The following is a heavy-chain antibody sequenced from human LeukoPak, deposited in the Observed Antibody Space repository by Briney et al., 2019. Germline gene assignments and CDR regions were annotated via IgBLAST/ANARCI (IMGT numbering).Heavy chain of an antibody. V-gene: IGHV4-59*01. CDR1: GGSISGYY. D-gene: IGHD3-16*01. Sequence: SETLSLTCTVSGGSISGYYWNWIRQPPGKGLEWIGYIYYNGVTKYNPSLKSRVTISIDTSKNQFSLRLSSVTAADTAIYYCVRDAGPYYYAAGLDSWGQGTPIAVSS. CDR3: VRDAGPYYYAAGLDS. J-gene: IGHJ4*02. CDR2: IYYNGVT.